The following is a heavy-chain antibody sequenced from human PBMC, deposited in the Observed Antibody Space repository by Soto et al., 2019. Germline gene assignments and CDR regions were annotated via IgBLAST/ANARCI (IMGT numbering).Heavy chain of an antibody. D-gene: IGHD6-19*01. V-gene: IGHV4-39*01. CDR3: ARHWDSGWYFYYYGMDV. CDR2: IYYSGST. Sequence: SETLSLPGAVSGCSISSSSYYWGWIRQPPGKGLEWIGSIYYSGSTYYNPSLKSRVTISVDTSKNQFSLKLSSVTAADTAVYYCARHWDSGWYFYYYGMDVWGQGTTVTVSS. J-gene: IGHJ6*02. CDR1: GCSISSSSYY.